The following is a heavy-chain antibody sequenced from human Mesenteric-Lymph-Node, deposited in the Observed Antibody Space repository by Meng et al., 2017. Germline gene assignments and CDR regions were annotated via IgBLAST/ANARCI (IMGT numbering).Heavy chain of an antibody. V-gene: IGHV5-51*01. Sequence: KVSCKGSGYSFASYWIGWVRQMPGKGLEWMGIIYPGDSESRYSPSFQGQVTISADKSSTTAYLQWSSLKASDTAIYYCARLVPMSSGCFDYWGQGTLVTVSS. D-gene: IGHD6-19*01. J-gene: IGHJ4*02. CDR3: ARLVPMSSGCFDY. CDR1: GYSFASYW. CDR2: IYPGDSES.